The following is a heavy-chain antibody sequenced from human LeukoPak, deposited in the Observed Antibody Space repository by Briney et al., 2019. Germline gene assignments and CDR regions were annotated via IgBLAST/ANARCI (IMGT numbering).Heavy chain of an antibody. J-gene: IGHJ6*03. D-gene: IGHD2-15*01. V-gene: IGHV4-30-2*01. CDR2: IYHSGST. CDR1: GGFISSGGYY. Sequence: PSETLSLTCTVSGGFISSGGYYWSWIRQPPGKGLEWIGYIYHSGSTYYNPSLKSRVTISVDRSKNQFSLKLSSVTAADTAVYYCARVLGYYYMDVWGKGTTVTVSS. CDR3: ARVLGYYYMDV.